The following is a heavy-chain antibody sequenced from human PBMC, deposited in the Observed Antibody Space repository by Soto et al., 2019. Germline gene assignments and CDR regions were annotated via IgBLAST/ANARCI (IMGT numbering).Heavy chain of an antibody. J-gene: IGHJ4*02. Sequence: PSETLSLTCIVSDGSISGYFWSWIRQPPGKGLEWIGEINHSGSTNYNPSLKSRVTISVDTSKNQFSLKLSSVTAADTAVYYCARGRTAAAGIPIDYWGQGTLVTVSS. CDR3: ARGRTAAAGIPIDY. D-gene: IGHD6-13*01. V-gene: IGHV4-34*01. CDR2: INHSGST. CDR1: DGSISGYF.